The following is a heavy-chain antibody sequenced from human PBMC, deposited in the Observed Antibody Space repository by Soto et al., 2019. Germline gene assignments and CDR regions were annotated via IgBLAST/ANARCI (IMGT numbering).Heavy chain of an antibody. CDR2: IIPIFGTA. J-gene: IGHJ4*02. Sequence: GSSLNLARKSFGETFSSYVISCVRQAPGQGLEWMGGIIPIFGTANYAQKFQGRVTITADESTSTAYMELSSLRSEDTAVYYCARVSREGFLEWLSSDYWGQGTLVTV. V-gene: IGHV1-69*13. D-gene: IGHD3-3*01. CDR3: ARVSREGFLEWLSSDY. CDR1: GETFSSYV.